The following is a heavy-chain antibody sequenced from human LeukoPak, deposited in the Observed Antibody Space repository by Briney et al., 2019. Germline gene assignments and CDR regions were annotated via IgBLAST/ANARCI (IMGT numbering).Heavy chain of an antibody. CDR1: GGTFSTYA. D-gene: IGHD3-10*01. J-gene: IGHJ4*02. V-gene: IGHV1-2*02. CDR3: ARYYFRLNYFDY. CDR2: INPSSGGT. Sequence: ASVKVSCKASGGTFSTYAISWVRQAPGQGLEWMGWINPSSGGTNYAQKFQGRVTMTRETSISTAYMELSRLRSDDTAVYYCARYYFRLNYFDYWGQETLATVSS.